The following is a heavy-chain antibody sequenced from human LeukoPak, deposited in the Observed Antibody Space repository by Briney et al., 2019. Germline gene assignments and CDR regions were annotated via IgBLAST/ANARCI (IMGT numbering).Heavy chain of an antibody. V-gene: IGHV3-30*18. CDR1: GFTFSSYG. Sequence: GRSLRLSCAASGFTFSSYGMHWVRQAPGKGLEWVAVISYDGSNKYYADSVKGRFTISRDNSKNTLYLQMNSLRAEDTAVYYCAKNMGIAAAGIYWGQGTLVTVSS. J-gene: IGHJ4*02. CDR2: ISYDGSNK. D-gene: IGHD6-13*01. CDR3: AKNMGIAAAGIY.